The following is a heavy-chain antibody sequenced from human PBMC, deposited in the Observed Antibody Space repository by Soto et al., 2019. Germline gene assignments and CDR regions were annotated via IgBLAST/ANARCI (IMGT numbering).Heavy chain of an antibody. Sequence: PGGSLRLSCVASGFTFTKSGMNWARQAPGKGQEWVAVISASGGTTHYVDSVKGRFTISRDNSKNTLFLQMNSLRAEDTAVYYCARRLMGYDILTGYYPFDFWGQGTLVTVSS. V-gene: IGHV3-23*01. J-gene: IGHJ4*02. CDR1: GFTFTKSG. D-gene: IGHD3-9*01. CDR3: ARRLMGYDILTGYYPFDF. CDR2: ISASGGTT.